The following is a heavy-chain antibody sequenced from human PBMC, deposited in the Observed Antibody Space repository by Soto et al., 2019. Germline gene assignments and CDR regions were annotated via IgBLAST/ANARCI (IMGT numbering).Heavy chain of an antibody. J-gene: IGHJ4*02. Sequence: QVQLVQSGAEVKKPGSSVKVSCKASGGTLSSYTFSWVRQAPGQGLEWMGRIIPNLGITNYAQKFQGRITIIVDKFTSTAYMELCSLRSEDTAVYYCARDKGYCSGASCPDFDYWGQGTLVTVSS. V-gene: IGHV1-69*08. CDR1: GGTLSSYT. CDR3: ARDKGYCSGASCPDFDY. D-gene: IGHD2-15*01. CDR2: IIPNLGIT.